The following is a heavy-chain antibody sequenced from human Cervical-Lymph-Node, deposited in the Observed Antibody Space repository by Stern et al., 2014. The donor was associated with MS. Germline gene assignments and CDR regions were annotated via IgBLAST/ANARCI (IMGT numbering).Heavy chain of an antibody. Sequence: VQLLESGGGVVQPGRSLRLSCAVSGFNFSHYAMHWVRQAPGKGLEWVAAVSSEGNNKYHADSVKGRFTISRDNSKNTVYLQMNSLRDDDTAVYYCATQIWFDYWGQGTLVTVSS. CDR3: ATQIWFDY. CDR1: GFNFSHYA. V-gene: IGHV3-30-3*01. J-gene: IGHJ4*02. CDR2: VSSEGNNK. D-gene: IGHD3-16*01.